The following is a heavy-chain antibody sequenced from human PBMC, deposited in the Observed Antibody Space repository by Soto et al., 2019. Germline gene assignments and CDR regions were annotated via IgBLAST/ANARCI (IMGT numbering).Heavy chain of an antibody. Sequence: GLEWMGWISAYNGNTNYAQKLQGRVTMTTDTSTSTAYMELRSLRSDDTAVYYCARDRMYYYDSNGIPDYYY. V-gene: IGHV1-18*01. D-gene: IGHD3-22*01. CDR3: ARDRMYYYDSNGIPDYYY. CDR2: ISAYNGNT. J-gene: IGHJ6*01.